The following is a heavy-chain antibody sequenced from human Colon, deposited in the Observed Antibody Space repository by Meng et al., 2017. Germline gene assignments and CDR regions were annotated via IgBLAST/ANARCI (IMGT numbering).Heavy chain of an antibody. CDR2: IDHFGIS. V-gene: IGHV4-34*02. CDR1: GGSFSGFY. CDR3: ATGLRHGDWFDP. Sequence: QVQIPHGGAGLLTPSETLSLTCAVSGGSFSGFYWSWIRQPPGKGLEWIGEIDHFGISNYNSSLKGRLTMSVDTSKKQISLTLTSVTAADTAVYYCATGLRHGDWFDPWGPGTLVTVSS. D-gene: IGHD4-17*01. J-gene: IGHJ5*02.